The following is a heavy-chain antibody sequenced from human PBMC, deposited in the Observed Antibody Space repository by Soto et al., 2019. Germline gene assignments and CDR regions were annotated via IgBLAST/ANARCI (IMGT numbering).Heavy chain of an antibody. J-gene: IGHJ4*02. Sequence: QVQLVQSGADMKKPGASVKISCKASGYSFIDYYVHWVRQAPGQGPEWMGIVNPGGGNTFYSQKFQGRVTMTRDTSTSTVYMELSSLRFEDTAVYYCTRDVTTGSVHFDLWGQGTLVTASS. V-gene: IGHV1-46*03. CDR2: VNPGGGNT. CDR3: TRDVTTGSVHFDL. CDR1: GYSFIDYY. D-gene: IGHD1-1*01.